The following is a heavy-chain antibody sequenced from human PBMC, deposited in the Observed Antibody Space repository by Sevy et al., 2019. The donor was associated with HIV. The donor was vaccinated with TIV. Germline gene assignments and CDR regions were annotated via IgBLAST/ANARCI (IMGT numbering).Heavy chain of an antibody. CDR3: ARSGYSSGWYMGHLYWFDP. V-gene: IGHV4-39*01. CDR2: IYYSGST. J-gene: IGHJ5*02. CDR1: GGSISSSSYY. D-gene: IGHD6-19*01. Sequence: SETLSLTCTVSGGSISSSSYYWGWIRQPPGKGLEWIGSIYYSGSTHYNPSLKSRVTISVDTSKNQFSLKLSSVTAADTAVYYCARSGYSSGWYMGHLYWFDPWGQGTLVTVSS.